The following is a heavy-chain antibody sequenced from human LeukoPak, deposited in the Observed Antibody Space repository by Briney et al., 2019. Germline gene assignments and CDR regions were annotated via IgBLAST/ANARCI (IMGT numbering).Heavy chain of an antibody. CDR3: ARVLGHYYDSSGYYLNWFDP. D-gene: IGHD3-22*01. CDR2: ISAYNGNT. CDR1: GYTFTIYG. Sequence: ASVKVSCKASGYTFTIYGISWVRQAPGQGLEWMGWISAYNGNTNYSQKLQGRVTMTTDTSTSTAYMELRSLRSDDTAVYYCARVLGHYYDSSGYYLNWFDPWGQGTLVTVSS. J-gene: IGHJ5*02. V-gene: IGHV1-18*01.